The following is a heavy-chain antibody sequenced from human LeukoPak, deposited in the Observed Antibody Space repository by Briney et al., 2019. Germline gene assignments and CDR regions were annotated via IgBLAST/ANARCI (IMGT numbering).Heavy chain of an antibody. CDR2: INPNSGGT. CDR1: GYTFSDYF. J-gene: IGHJ4*02. Sequence: ASVKVSCKASGYTFSDYFLHWVRQAPGQGLEWMGWINPNSGGTNSAQKFQGRVTMTRDTSVSTAYIELSRLGSDDTAMYYCARAPSYSDRSGYYYFDSWGQGTLVTVSS. CDR3: ARAPSYSDRSGYYYFDS. V-gene: IGHV1-2*02. D-gene: IGHD3-22*01.